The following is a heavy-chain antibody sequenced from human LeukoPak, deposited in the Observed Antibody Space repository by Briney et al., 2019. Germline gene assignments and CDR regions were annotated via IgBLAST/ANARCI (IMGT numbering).Heavy chain of an antibody. CDR1: GFTFSSYG. CDR2: IRYDGSNK. D-gene: IGHD3-10*01. Sequence: GGSLRLSCAASGFTFSSYGMHWVRQAPGKGLEWAAFIRYDGSNKYYADSVKGRFTISRDNSKNTLYLQMNSLRAEDTAVYYCAKDRVYYGSGLVGGDFDYWGQGTLVTVSS. J-gene: IGHJ4*02. CDR3: AKDRVYYGSGLVGGDFDY. V-gene: IGHV3-30*02.